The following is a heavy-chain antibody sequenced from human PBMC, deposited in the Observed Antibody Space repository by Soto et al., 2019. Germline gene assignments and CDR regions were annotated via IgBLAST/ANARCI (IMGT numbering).Heavy chain of an antibody. Sequence: GGSLRLSCATSGFTFSSYAMSWVRQAPGKGLEWVSGISDRSVGIYYADSVKGRFTISRDNSNNTLYLQMNSLRVEDTAVYYCAKWAFYDYVWGSYRPYFDYWGQGTLVTVSS. CDR1: GFTFSSYA. J-gene: IGHJ4*02. D-gene: IGHD3-16*02. CDR3: AKWAFYDYVWGSYRPYFDY. V-gene: IGHV3-23*01. CDR2: ISDRSVGI.